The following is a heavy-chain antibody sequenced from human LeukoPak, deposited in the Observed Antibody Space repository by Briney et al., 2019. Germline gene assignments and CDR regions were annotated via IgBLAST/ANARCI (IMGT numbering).Heavy chain of an antibody. J-gene: IGHJ2*01. CDR3: ARRDSPFDL. V-gene: IGHV4-59*01. Sequence: PSETLSLTCTVSGGSISSYYWSWIRQPPGKGLEWIGYIYYSGSTNYNPSLKSRVTMSVDTSKNQFSLKVRSVTAADAAVYYCARRDSPFDLWGRGTLVTVS. D-gene: IGHD3-22*01. CDR2: IYYSGST. CDR1: GGSISSYY.